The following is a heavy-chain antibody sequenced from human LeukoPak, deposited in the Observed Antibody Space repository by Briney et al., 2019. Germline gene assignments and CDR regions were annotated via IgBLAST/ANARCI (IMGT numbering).Heavy chain of an antibody. Sequence: GGSLRLSCAASGFTFSSYAMHWVRQAPGKGLEWVAVISYDGSNKYYADSVKGRFTISRDNSKNTLYLQMNSLRAEDTAVYYCAKDEVVAATWFDYWGQGTLVTVSS. V-gene: IGHV3-30-3*01. CDR3: AKDEVVAATWFDY. CDR2: ISYDGSNK. CDR1: GFTFSSYA. J-gene: IGHJ4*02. D-gene: IGHD2-15*01.